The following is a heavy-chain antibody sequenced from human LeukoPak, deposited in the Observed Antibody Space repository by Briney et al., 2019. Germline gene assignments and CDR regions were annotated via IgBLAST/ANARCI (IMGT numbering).Heavy chain of an antibody. V-gene: IGHV4-38-2*02. D-gene: IGHD1-20*01. CDR1: NYPITFSYY. Sequence: SETLSLTCTVSNYPITFSYYWGCIRHSPGKGLEWFGRSYHSGGSTFYNPSLESRLTMSVDTSKNQISLQMRSVTAEDTAVYYCARDHTTLTGHIQYFDPWGRGTLVTVSS. CDR2: SYHSGGST. J-gene: IGHJ5*02. CDR3: ARDHTTLTGHIQYFDP.